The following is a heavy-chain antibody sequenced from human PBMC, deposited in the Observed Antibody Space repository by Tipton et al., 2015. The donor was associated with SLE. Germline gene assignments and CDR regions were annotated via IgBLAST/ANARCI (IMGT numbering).Heavy chain of an antibody. Sequence: LRLSCTVSGGSISSGGYYWSWIRQHPGKGLVWIGYIYSSGSTYYNPSLKSRVTISVDTSKNQFSLKLSSVTAADTAVYYCGRARQQRDAFDIWGQGTMVTVSS. D-gene: IGHD6-13*01. J-gene: IGHJ3*02. CDR1: GGSISSGGYY. CDR2: IYSSGST. V-gene: IGHV4-31*02. CDR3: GRARQQRDAFDI.